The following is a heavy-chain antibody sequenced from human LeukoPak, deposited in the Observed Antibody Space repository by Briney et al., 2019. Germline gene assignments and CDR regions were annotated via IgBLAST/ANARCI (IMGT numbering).Heavy chain of an antibody. CDR2: IIPMFGTA. V-gene: IGHV1-69*13. CDR1: GGTFSSYA. CDR3: ARAQPHYDFWSGLGYWFDP. Sequence: SVKVSCRASGGTFSSYAISWVRQAPGQGLEWMGGIIPMFGTANYAQKFQGRVTITADESTRTAYMELSSLRSEDTAVYYCARAQPHYDFWSGLGYWFDPWGQGTLVTVSS. D-gene: IGHD3-3*01. J-gene: IGHJ5*02.